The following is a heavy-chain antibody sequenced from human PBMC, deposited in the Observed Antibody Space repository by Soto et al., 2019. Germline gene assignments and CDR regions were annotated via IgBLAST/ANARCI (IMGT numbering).Heavy chain of an antibody. Sequence: GSLRLSCAASGFTFNNYGMHWVRQAPGKGLEWVAILSHDGTITYYGDSVRGRFTVSRDESKNTLYLQMNSLRPEDTAVYYCARDWGSSGWFNWFDPWGQGTLVTVSS. D-gene: IGHD6-19*01. J-gene: IGHJ5*02. CDR2: LSHDGTIT. CDR3: ARDWGSSGWFNWFDP. CDR1: GFTFNNYG. V-gene: IGHV3-30*03.